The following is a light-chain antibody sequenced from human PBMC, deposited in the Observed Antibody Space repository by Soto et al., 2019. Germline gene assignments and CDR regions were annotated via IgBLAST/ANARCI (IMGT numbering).Light chain of an antibody. V-gene: IGLV2-14*01. Sequence: ALKHPASVSVSLSVAAAFSSTGTSSDVGGYNYVSWYQQHPGKAPKLMIYDVSNRPSGVSNRFSGSKSGNTASLTISGLQAEDEADYYCSSYTSSSTLYVFGTGTKVTVL. J-gene: IGLJ1*01. CDR2: DVS. CDR3: SSYTSSSTLYV. CDR1: SSDVGGYNY.